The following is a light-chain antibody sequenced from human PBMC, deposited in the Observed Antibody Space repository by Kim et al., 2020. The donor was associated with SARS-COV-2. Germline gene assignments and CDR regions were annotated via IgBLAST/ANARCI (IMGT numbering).Light chain of an antibody. J-gene: IGKJ1*01. V-gene: IGKV1-5*03. CDR1: QSIS. Sequence: DIQMTQSPSTLSASVGDRINITCRASQSISRYQQKPGKAPKLLIHTASSLESGVPSRFSGSGSGTEFTLTISSLQPDDFATYYCQQYNSYQTFGQGTKVDIK. CDR3: QQYNSYQT. CDR2: TAS.